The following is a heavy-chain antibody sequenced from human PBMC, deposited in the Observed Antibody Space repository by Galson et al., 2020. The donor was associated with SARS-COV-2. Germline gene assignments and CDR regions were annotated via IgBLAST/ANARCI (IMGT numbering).Heavy chain of an antibody. Sequence: SETLSLTCAVSGYSFSTTNYWGWVRLAPGKGLEWTGSIYPNGRTYYNPSLESRVTISVDTSRNQFSLTLASVTAADTAFYYCARQGVNMIVLVTVPGWFFDLWGRGTLVTVSS. CDR3: ARQGVNMIVLVTVPGWFFDL. CDR1: GYSFSTTNY. CDR2: IYPNGRT. J-gene: IGHJ2*01. V-gene: IGHV4-38-2*01. D-gene: IGHD2-21*02.